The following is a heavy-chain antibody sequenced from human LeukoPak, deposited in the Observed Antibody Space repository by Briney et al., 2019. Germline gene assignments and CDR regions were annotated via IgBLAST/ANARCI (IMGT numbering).Heavy chain of an antibody. D-gene: IGHD1-7*01. CDR3: ARGRNSYYYYYGMDV. J-gene: IGHJ6*02. CDR2: INHSGST. Sequence: PGGSLRLSCAASGFTFSSYWMHWVRQPPGKGLEWIGEINHSGSTNYNPSLKSRVTISVDTSKNQFSLKLSSVTAADTAVYYCARGRNSYYYYYGMDVWGQGTTVTVSS. V-gene: IGHV4-34*01. CDR1: GFTFSSYW.